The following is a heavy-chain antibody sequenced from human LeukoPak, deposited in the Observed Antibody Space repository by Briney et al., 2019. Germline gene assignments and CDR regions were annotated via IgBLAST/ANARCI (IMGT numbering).Heavy chain of an antibody. CDR2: INPSGGST. D-gene: IGHD3-10*01. V-gene: IGHV1-46*01. J-gene: IGHJ4*02. Sequence: ASVKVSCKASGYTFTSYYMHWVRQAPGQGLEWMGIINPSGGSTSYAQKFQGRVTMTRDTSTSTVYMELSSLRSEDTAVYYCARDDGDWFGELSIDYWGQGTLVTVSS. CDR1: GYTFTSYY. CDR3: ARDDGDWFGELSIDY.